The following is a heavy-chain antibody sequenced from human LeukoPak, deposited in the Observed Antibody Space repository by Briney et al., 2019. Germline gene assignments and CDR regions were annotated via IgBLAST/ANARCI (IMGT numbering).Heavy chain of an antibody. CDR2: ISSSSSYI. CDR3: ARDPRRRYFDWLLSHFDY. CDR1: GFTFSSSW. V-gene: IGHV3-21*01. Sequence: PGGSLRLSCAASGFTFSSSWMAWVRQAPGKGLEWVSSISSSSSYIYYADSVKGRFTISRDNAKNSLYLQTNSLRAEDTAVYYCARDPRRRYFDWLLSHFDYWGQGILVTVSS. J-gene: IGHJ4*02. D-gene: IGHD3-9*01.